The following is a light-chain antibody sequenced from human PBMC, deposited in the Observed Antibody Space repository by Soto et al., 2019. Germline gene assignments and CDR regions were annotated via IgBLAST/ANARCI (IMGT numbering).Light chain of an antibody. V-gene: IGKV1-5*01. CDR3: QQYNTFWT. J-gene: IGKJ1*01. CDR1: QTISSW. CDR2: DAS. Sequence: DIQMTQSPSTLSGSVGDRVTITCRASQTISSWLAWYQQKPGQAPKLLIYDASNLESGVPSRFRGSGSGTDFTLTISSLQPDDFAAYYCQQYNTFWTFGQGTKVDIK.